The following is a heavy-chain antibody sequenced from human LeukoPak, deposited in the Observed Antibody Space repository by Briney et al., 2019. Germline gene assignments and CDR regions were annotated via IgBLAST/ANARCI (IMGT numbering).Heavy chain of an antibody. D-gene: IGHD6-13*01. CDR1: GYTFTSYD. CDR3: ARVLVKPLRTDWFDP. J-gene: IGHJ5*02. Sequence: ASVNVSCKASGYTFTSYDINWVRQATGQGLEWMGWMNPNSGNTGYAQKFQGRVTMTRNTSISTAYMELSSLRSEDTAVYYCARVLVKPLRTDWFDPWGQGTLVTVSS. CDR2: MNPNSGNT. V-gene: IGHV1-8*01.